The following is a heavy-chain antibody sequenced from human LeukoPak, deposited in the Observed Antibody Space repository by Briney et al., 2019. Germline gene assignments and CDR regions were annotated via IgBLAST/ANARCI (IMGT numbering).Heavy chain of an antibody. D-gene: IGHD3-9*01. CDR3: AASYGILTGYKSVQRWFDP. CDR2: FDPQDDKT. CDR1: GYTLTKLS. Sequence: GASVKVSCKFSGYTLTKLSMHWVRQTPRKGLEWRGGFDPQDDKTIYAQKFQGSVAVTEDTSTDTAYMELSSLRSEETAVYYCAASYGILTGYKSVQRWFDPWGQGTLVRVS. J-gene: IGHJ5*02. V-gene: IGHV1-24*01.